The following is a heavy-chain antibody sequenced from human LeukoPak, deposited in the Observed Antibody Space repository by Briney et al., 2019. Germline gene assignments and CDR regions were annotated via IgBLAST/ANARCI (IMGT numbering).Heavy chain of an antibody. Sequence: ASVKVSCKASGGTLSSYAISWVRQAPGQGLEWMGGIIPIFGTANYAQKFQGRVTITTDESTSTAYMELSSLRSEDTAVYYCASSGYSSSWYSYHYYYMDVWGKGTTVTVSS. J-gene: IGHJ6*03. CDR3: ASSGYSSSWYSYHYYYMDV. D-gene: IGHD6-13*01. CDR2: IIPIFGTA. CDR1: GGTLSSYA. V-gene: IGHV1-69*05.